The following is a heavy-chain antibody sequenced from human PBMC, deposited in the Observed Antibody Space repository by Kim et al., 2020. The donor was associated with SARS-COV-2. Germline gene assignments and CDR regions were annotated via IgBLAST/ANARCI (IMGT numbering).Heavy chain of an antibody. D-gene: IGHD3-10*01. V-gene: IGHV3-30*04. J-gene: IGHJ3*02. CDR2: ISNDGKKK. Sequence: GGSLRLSCAASGFSFSASAMHWVRQAPGKGLEWVTGISNDGKKKDYVDSVKGRFTIFRDNGKNTVSLQMNSLRMDDTAKYYCASAIVWFGESSGDVFETWGHGTVVIV. CDR3: ASAIVWFGESSGDVFET. CDR1: GFSFSASA.